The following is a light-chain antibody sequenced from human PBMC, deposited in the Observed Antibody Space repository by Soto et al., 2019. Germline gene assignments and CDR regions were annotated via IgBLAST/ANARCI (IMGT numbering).Light chain of an antibody. V-gene: IGKV3-20*01. CDR2: GAS. CDR1: QSVSSNY. Sequence: EIVLTQSPRTLSLSPGERATLSCRASQSVSSNYLGWYQQKPGQAPRLLIYGASSRATGIPDRFSGSGSGTDFTLTISRLEPEDFAVYYCQQYGTSVWTFGQGTKVDI. CDR3: QQYGTSVWT. J-gene: IGKJ1*01.